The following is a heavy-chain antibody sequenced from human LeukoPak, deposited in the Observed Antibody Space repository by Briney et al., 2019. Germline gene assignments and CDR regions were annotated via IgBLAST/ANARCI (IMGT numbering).Heavy chain of an antibody. CDR3: ARVTYCSSTSCGFDP. V-gene: IGHV4-59*01. Sequence: SETLSLTCTVSGGSISSYYWSWIRQPPGKGLEWIGYIYYSGSTNYNPSLKSRVTISVDTSKNQFSLKLSSVTAADTAVSYCARVTYCSSTSCGFDPWGQGTLVTVSS. CDR2: IYYSGST. CDR1: GGSISSYY. D-gene: IGHD2-2*01. J-gene: IGHJ5*02.